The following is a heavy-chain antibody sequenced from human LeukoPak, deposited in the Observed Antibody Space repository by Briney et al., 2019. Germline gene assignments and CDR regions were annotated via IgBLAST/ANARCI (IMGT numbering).Heavy chain of an antibody. CDR3: AKDYFSGASCYLDY. CDR2: ISSSSSYI. D-gene: IGHD2-2*01. V-gene: IGHV3-21*04. CDR1: GFTFSSYS. J-gene: IGHJ4*02. Sequence: GGSLRLSCAASGFTFSSYSMNWVRQAPGKGLEWVSSISSSSSYIYYADSVKGRFTISRDNAKNSLYLQMNSLRAEDTAVYYCAKDYFSGASCYLDYWGRGTLVTVSS.